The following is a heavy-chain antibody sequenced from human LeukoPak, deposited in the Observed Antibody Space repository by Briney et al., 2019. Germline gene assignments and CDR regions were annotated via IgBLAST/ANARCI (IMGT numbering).Heavy chain of an antibody. D-gene: IGHD1-26*01. Sequence: KPSETLSLTCTVSGGSISSSGYYWGWIRQPPGKGLEWIASIYYSGSTYYNPSLKSRVTISVDTSKNQLSLKLSSLTAADTDVYYCARHEYSGSYYGLSWFDPWGQGTLVTVSS. V-gene: IGHV4-39*01. CDR1: GGSISSSGYY. J-gene: IGHJ5*02. CDR2: IYYSGST. CDR3: ARHEYSGSYYGLSWFDP.